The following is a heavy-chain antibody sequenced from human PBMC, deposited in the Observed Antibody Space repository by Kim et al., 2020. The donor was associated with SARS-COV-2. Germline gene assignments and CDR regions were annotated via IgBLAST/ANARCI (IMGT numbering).Heavy chain of an antibody. CDR1: GDSVSSNSAA. Sequence: SQTLSLTCAISGDSVSSNSAAWNWIRQPPSRGLEWLGRTYYRSKWYNDYAVSVKSRITINPDTSKNQFSLQLNSVTPEDTAVYYCARSGPDQSIAMVRPYYYYGMDVWGQGTTVTVSS. CDR3: ARSGPDQSIAMVRPYYYYGMDV. V-gene: IGHV6-1*01. J-gene: IGHJ6*02. D-gene: IGHD3-10*01. CDR2: TYYRSKWYN.